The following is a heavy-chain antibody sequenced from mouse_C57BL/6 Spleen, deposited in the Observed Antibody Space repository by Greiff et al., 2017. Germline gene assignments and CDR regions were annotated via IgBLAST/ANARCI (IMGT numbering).Heavy chain of an antibody. CDR2: IDPSDSYT. J-gene: IGHJ1*03. CDR3: ERYGATTAFDV. V-gene: IGHV1-50*01. Sequence: QVQLQQPGAELVKPGASVKLSCKASGYTFTSYWMQWVKQRPGQGLEWIGEIDPSDSYTNYKQKFKGKATLTVDTSSSPAYMQLSSLTSEDSADYDCERYGATTAFDVWGTGTTVTVSS. D-gene: IGHD1-2*01. CDR1: GYTFTSYW.